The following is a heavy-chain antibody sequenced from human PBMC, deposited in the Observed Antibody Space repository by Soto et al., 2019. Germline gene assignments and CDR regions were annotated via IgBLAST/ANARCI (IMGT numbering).Heavy chain of an antibody. Sequence: GSSVKVSCKASGGTFSSYAIIWVRQAPGQGLEWMGGIIPIFGTANYAQKFQGRVTITADESTSTAYMELRSTRSEPTAVYYCARDRTGGMAPTFDYWGQGTLVTVSS. CDR1: GGTFSSYA. J-gene: IGHJ4*02. V-gene: IGHV1-69*13. D-gene: IGHD3-16*01. CDR3: ARDRTGGMAPTFDY. CDR2: IIPIFGTA.